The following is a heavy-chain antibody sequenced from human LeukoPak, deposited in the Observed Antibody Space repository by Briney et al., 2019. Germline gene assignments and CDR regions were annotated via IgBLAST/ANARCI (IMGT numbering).Heavy chain of an antibody. CDR1: GGSVSSGSYY. CDR3: ARMACSSPGDFDY. Sequence: PSETLSLTCTVSGGSVSSGSYYWSWIRQPPGKGLEWIGYIYYSGSTNYNPSLKSRVTISIATSKNQFSLKLSSVTAADTAVYYCARMACSSPGDFDYWGQGTLVTVSS. CDR2: IYYSGST. J-gene: IGHJ4*02. V-gene: IGHV4-61*01. D-gene: IGHD6-13*01.